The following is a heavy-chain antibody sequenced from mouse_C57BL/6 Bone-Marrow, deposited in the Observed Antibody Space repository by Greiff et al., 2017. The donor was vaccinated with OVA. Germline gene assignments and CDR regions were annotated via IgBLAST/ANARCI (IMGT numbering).Heavy chain of an antibody. D-gene: IGHD2-1*01. V-gene: IGHV5-9-1*02. J-gene: IGHJ4*01. Sequence: EVKLVESGEGLVKPGGSLKLSCAASGFTFSSYAMSWVRQTPEKRLEWVAYLSSGGDYSYSADTVKGRFTISRDNARNTLYLQMSILKSEDTAMYYCTRLLDAMDYWGQGTSVTVSS. CDR2: LSSGGDYS. CDR3: TRLLDAMDY. CDR1: GFTFSSYA.